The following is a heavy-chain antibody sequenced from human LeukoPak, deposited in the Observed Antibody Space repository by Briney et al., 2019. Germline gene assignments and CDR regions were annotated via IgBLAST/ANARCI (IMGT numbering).Heavy chain of an antibody. D-gene: IGHD3-10*01. CDR3: ARGIWFGDLLSGPDN. J-gene: IGHJ4*02. Sequence: SETLSLTCTVSGFSISSGYYWGWFRQSPGKGLEWIGSIYHTGSSYSNPSLKSRLTMSVNTSKNQFSLKLSSMTVADTAVYYCARGIWFGDLLSGPDNWGQGTLVAVSS. CDR2: IYHTGSS. CDR1: GFSISSGYY. V-gene: IGHV4-38-2*02.